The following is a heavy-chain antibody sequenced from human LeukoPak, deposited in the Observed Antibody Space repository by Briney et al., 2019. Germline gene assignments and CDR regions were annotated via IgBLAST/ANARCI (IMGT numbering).Heavy chain of an antibody. Sequence: ASVKISRKASGYTFTSYGVSWVRQAPGQGLEWMGWISAYNGNTNYAQKLQGRVTMTTDTSTSTAYMELRSLRSDDTAVYYCAQAVAGFDYFDYWGQGTLVTVSS. CDR3: AQAVAGFDYFDY. V-gene: IGHV1-18*01. J-gene: IGHJ4*02. CDR1: GYTFTSYG. D-gene: IGHD6-19*01. CDR2: ISAYNGNT.